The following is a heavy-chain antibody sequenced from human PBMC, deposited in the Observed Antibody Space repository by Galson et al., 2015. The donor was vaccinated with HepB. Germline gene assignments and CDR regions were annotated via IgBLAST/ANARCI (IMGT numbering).Heavy chain of an antibody. J-gene: IGHJ4*02. CDR1: GGSISSSNW. Sequence: SETLSLTCAVSGGSISSSNWWSWVRQPPGKGLEWIGEVFHTGSTSYNPSLKSRVTISLDNSKNQFSLSLASVTAADTAVYYCARERERGYSGYHTVGGNYFFDYWGQGTLVTVSS. CDR3: ARERERGYSGYHTVGGNYFFDY. CDR2: VFHTGST. D-gene: IGHD5-12*01. V-gene: IGHV4-4*02.